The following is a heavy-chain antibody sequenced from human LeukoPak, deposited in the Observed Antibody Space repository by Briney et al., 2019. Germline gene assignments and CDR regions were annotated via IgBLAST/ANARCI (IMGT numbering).Heavy chain of an antibody. V-gene: IGHV3-23*01. CDR3: AKDPAYCISTSCYFLSAVGMDV. Sequence: GGSLRLSCAASGFTFSSYSMNWVRQAPGKGLEWVSAISGSGGSTYYADSVKGRFTISRDNSKNTLSLQMNSLRAEDTAVYYCAKDPAYCISTSCYFLSAVGMDVWGQGTTVTVSS. J-gene: IGHJ6*02. D-gene: IGHD2-2*01. CDR1: GFTFSSYS. CDR2: ISGSGGST.